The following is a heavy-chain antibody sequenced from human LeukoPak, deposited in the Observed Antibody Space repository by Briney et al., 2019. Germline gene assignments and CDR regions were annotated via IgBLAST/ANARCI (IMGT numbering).Heavy chain of an antibody. Sequence: SVKVSCKASGGTFSSYAISWVRQAPGQGLEWMGRIIPILGIANYAQKFQGRVTITADKSTSTAYMELSSLRSEDTAVYYCARLPDVLDFWSGGYYYGMDVWGQGATVTVSS. J-gene: IGHJ6*02. CDR2: IIPILGIA. D-gene: IGHD3-3*01. CDR1: GGTFSSYA. V-gene: IGHV1-69*04. CDR3: ARLPDVLDFWSGGYYYGMDV.